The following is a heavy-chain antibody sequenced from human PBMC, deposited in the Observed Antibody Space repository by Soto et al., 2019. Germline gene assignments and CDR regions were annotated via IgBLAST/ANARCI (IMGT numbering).Heavy chain of an antibody. CDR1: GYTFTSHG. CDR2: ISASNGDT. J-gene: IGHJ6*02. CDR3: ASMVRGSKIDYSRDLEV. V-gene: IGHV1-18*01. Sequence: QVQLVQSGGVMKKPGASVKVSCKASGYTFTSHGISWVRQAPGQGLEWMGWISASNGDTNDAQKYQGRVTVTTDTSTSTGYMELRSLSSEDTAVYYCASMVRGSKIDYSRDLEVWGEGTTVTVSS. D-gene: IGHD3-10*01.